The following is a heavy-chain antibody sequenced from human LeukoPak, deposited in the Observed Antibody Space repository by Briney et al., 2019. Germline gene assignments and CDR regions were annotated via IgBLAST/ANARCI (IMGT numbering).Heavy chain of an antibody. CDR1: GGSISSYY. CDR3: AREVRFGDFFY. D-gene: IGHD3-10*01. Sequence: SETLSLTCTVSGGSISSYYWSRIRQPAGKGLEWIGRIYSSGGTTYNPSLKSRVTMSVDTSRNEFSLQLSSVTAADTAVYYCAREVRFGDFFYWGQGTPVTVSS. V-gene: IGHV4-4*07. J-gene: IGHJ4*02. CDR2: IYSSGGT.